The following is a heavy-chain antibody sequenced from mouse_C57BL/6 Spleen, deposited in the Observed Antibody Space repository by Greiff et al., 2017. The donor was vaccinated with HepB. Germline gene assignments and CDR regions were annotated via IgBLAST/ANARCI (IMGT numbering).Heavy chain of an antibody. D-gene: IGHD2-3*01. CDR1: GFTFSDYY. CDR2: INYDGSST. V-gene: IGHV5-16*01. CDR3: ARAGDGYYYYFDY. Sequence: EVMLVESEGGLVQPGSSMKLSCTASGFTFSDYYMAWVRQVPEKGLEWVANINYDGSSTYYLDSLKSRFIISRDNAKNILYLQMSSLKSEDTATYYCARAGDGYYYYFDYWGQGTTRTVSS. J-gene: IGHJ2*01.